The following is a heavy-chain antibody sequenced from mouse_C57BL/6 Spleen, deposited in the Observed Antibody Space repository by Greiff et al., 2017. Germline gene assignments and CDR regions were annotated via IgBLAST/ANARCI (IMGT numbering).Heavy chain of an antibody. V-gene: IGHV1-72*01. Sequence: QVQLQQPGAELVKPGASVKLSCKASGYTFTSYWMHWVKQRPGRGLEWIGRIDPNSGGTKYNEKFKSKATLTVDKPSSTAYMQLSSLTSEDSAVYYCARRDSSGYVYLAYWGQGTLVTVSA. CDR2: IDPNSGGT. CDR3: ARRDSSGYVYLAY. CDR1: GYTFTSYW. D-gene: IGHD3-2*02. J-gene: IGHJ3*01.